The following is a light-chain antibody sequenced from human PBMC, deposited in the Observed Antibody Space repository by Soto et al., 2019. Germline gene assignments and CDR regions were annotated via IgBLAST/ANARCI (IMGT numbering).Light chain of an antibody. V-gene: IGKV3-15*01. J-gene: IGKJ1*01. CDR3: QQYNSWLWT. Sequence: EIVMTQSPATLSVSPGDRATFSCRASQSVSINLAWYQQKPGQAPSLLIYAASTRATGIPARFSGSGSGTEFTLIISSLQSEDSAVYYCQQYNSWLWTFGQGTKVDIK. CDR1: QSVSIN. CDR2: AAS.